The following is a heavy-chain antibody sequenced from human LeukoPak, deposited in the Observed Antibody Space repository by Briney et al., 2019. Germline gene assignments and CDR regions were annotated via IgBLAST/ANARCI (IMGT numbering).Heavy chain of an antibody. CDR2: IYYSGST. D-gene: IGHD6-19*01. J-gene: IGHJ5*02. CDR1: GGSISSYY. CDR3: ARDNSGFA. Sequence: SETLSLTCTVSGGSISSYYWGWIRQPPGKGLEWIGSIYYSGSTYYNSSLKSRVTISVDTSKNQFSLKLRSVTAADTAVYYCARDNSGFAWGQGTLVTVSS. V-gene: IGHV4-39*07.